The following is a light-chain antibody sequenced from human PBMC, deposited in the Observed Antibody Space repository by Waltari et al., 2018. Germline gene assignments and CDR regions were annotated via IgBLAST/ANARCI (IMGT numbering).Light chain of an antibody. CDR3: SSYTSSSTL. CDR1: STDVGAHNY. J-gene: IGLJ1*01. V-gene: IGLV2-14*01. Sequence: QSALTQPASVPGSPGQSITLSCTGTSTDVGAHNYVSWYQHHPGKAPKLMTYEVNIRPSGVSNRFSGSKSGNTASLTISGLQAEDEADYYCSSYTSSSTLFGTGTKVTVL. CDR2: EVN.